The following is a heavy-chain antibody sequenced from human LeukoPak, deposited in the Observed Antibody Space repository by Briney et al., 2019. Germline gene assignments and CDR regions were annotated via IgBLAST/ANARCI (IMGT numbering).Heavy chain of an antibody. J-gene: IGHJ4*02. D-gene: IGHD1-20*01. CDR1: GGSISSYY. CDR2: IYYSGST. Sequence: SETLSLTCTVSGGSISSYYWSWIRQPPGKGLEWIGYIYYSGSTNYNPSLKSRVTISVDTSKNQFSLKLSSVTAADTAVYYCARGANWNDEPFDYWGQGTLVTVSS. V-gene: IGHV4-59*01. CDR3: ARGANWNDEPFDY.